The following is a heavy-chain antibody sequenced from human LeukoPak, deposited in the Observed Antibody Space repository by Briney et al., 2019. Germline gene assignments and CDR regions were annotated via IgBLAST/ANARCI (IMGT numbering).Heavy chain of an antibody. Sequence: SETLSPTCTVPGGPINSYYWTWIRQPPGKGLEWIGYIYYSGNTNYNPSLKSRVTISIDTSKNQCSLKLSAGTAADTAVYYCANRRAVAGIGYYFDYWGKGTLVTVSS. CDR1: GGPINSYY. V-gene: IGHV4-59*01. CDR2: IYYSGNT. J-gene: IGHJ4*02. D-gene: IGHD6-19*01. CDR3: ANRRAVAGIGYYFDY.